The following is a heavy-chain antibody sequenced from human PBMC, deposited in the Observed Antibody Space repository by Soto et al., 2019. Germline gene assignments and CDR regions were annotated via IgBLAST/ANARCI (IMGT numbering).Heavy chain of an antibody. Sequence: ASVKVSCKASGYTFTSYDTNWVRQATGQGLEWMGWMNPNSGNTGYAQKFQGRVTMTGNTSISTAYMELSSLRSEDTAVYYCARGLGYYDILGYYYYYYMDVWGKGTTVTVSS. V-gene: IGHV1-8*01. D-gene: IGHD3-9*01. CDR3: ARGLGYYDILGYYYYYYMDV. CDR2: MNPNSGNT. CDR1: GYTFTSYD. J-gene: IGHJ6*03.